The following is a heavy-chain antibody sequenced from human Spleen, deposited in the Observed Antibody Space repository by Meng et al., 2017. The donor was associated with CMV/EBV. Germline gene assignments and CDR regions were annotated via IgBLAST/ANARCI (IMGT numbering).Heavy chain of an antibody. CDR2: ISPDSDYI. CDR1: GFAFSRYS. J-gene: IGHJ4*02. Sequence: GESLKISCAASGFAFSRYSVTWVRQAPGKGLEWVSFISPDSDYIYYADSVKGRFTISRDNAKNSLYLQMNSLRAEDTAVYYCARDELPGYCSSTSCPLFDYWGQGTLVTVSS. V-gene: IGHV3-21*01. CDR3: ARDELPGYCSSTSCPLFDY. D-gene: IGHD2-2*01.